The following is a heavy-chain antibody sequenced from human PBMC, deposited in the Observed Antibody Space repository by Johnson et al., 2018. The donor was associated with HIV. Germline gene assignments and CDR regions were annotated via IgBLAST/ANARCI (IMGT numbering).Heavy chain of an antibody. D-gene: IGHD2-15*01. CDR3: AKNNEVWWLLRVDALDG. CDR1: GFTFSDYG. V-gene: IGHV3-30*18. CDR2: ISYDGDNE. J-gene: IGHJ3*01. Sequence: QVQLVESGGGVVQPGGSLRLSCSASGFTFSDYGMQWVRQAPGKGLEWVALISYDGDNEYYADSVKGRFTISRDNSKNTVYLQVNSLSHEDTAVYYGAKNNEVWWLLRVDALDGWGQGTSITVSS.